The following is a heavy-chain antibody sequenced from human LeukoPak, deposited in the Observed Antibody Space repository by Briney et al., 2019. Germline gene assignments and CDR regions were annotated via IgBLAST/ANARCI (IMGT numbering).Heavy chain of an antibody. D-gene: IGHD2-21*01. V-gene: IGHV3-21*01. CDR3: ARDGGGSILNWFDP. CDR2: ISTSSIYI. Sequence: AGGSLRLSCEASGFTFSSYTMNWVRQAPGKGLEWVSSISTSSIYIYYSDSVKGRFTISRDNARNLLYLQMNSLRAEDTAVYYCARDGGGSILNWFDPWGQGTLVTVSS. CDR1: GFTFSSYT. J-gene: IGHJ5*02.